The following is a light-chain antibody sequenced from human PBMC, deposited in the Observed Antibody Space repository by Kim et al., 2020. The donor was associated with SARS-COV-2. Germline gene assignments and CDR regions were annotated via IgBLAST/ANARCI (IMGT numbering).Light chain of an antibody. CDR1: NSYLGGYNY. CDR3: SSYTHTKTWL. Sequence: GPSTTLTCPGTNSYLGGYNYVYWYQHHPGKAPNLLIYDVTKRPSWVSTRFSGSKSGSTASLTISGLQAEDDAYYYCSSYTHTKTWLFGGGTQLTVL. CDR2: DVT. J-gene: IGLJ3*02. V-gene: IGLV2-14*03.